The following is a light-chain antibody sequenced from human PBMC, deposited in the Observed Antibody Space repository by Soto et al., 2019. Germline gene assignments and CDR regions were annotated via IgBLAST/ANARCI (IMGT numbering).Light chain of an antibody. J-gene: IGKJ4*01. CDR3: QQRSYCPPGLT. Sequence: EIVLTQSPATLSLSPGEIATLSCRASQSISTYLAWYQQKPGQAPRLLIYDVSKRAAGVPARFSGSGSGTDFTLTISSLEPEDFAVYYCQQRSYCPPGLTFGGGTKVEI. CDR1: QSISTY. CDR2: DVS. V-gene: IGKV3-11*01.